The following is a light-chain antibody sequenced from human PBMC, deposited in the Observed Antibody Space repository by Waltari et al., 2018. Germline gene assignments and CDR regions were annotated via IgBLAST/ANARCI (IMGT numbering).Light chain of an antibody. Sequence: DIQMTQSHSTLSASVGDRVTITCRASQSINNWLAWFQQKPGKAPKLLIYDASSLESGVPSRFSGSGSGTEFTLTISSLQPDDFATYYCQQYNSFWTFGQGTKVEIK. V-gene: IGKV1-5*01. CDR1: QSINNW. CDR2: DAS. J-gene: IGKJ1*01. CDR3: QQYNSFWT.